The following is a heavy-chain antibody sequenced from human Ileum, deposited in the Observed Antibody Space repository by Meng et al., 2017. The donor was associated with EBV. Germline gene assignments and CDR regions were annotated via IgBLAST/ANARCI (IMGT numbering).Heavy chain of an antibody. CDR3: AKGGQWDPLDS. D-gene: IGHD1-26*01. J-gene: IGHJ4*02. Sequence: QGQRQESGPGLVKPSGTLSLTCDVSGVSISGNYWSWIRQSPVKGLEWIGFFYEGTTNYNPSLKSRVTIAAGPANNQISLRLSSVTPADTAVYYCAKGGQWDPLDSWGRGILVTVSS. CDR2: FYEGTT. V-gene: IGHV4-59*01. CDR1: GVSISGNY.